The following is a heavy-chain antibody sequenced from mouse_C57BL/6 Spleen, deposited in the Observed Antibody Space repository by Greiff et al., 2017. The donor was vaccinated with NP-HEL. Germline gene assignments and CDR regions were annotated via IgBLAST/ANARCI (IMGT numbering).Heavy chain of an antibody. CDR1: GFTFSSYA. J-gene: IGHJ2*01. Sequence: EVKVVESGGGLVKPGGSLKLSCAASGFTFSSYAMSWVRQTPEKRLEWVATISDGGSYTYYPDNVKGRFTISRDNAKNNLYLQMSHLKSEDTAMYYCARHQVVRDPYFDYWGQGTTLTVSS. D-gene: IGHD6-2*01. CDR3: ARHQVVRDPYFDY. V-gene: IGHV5-4*03. CDR2: ISDGGSYT.